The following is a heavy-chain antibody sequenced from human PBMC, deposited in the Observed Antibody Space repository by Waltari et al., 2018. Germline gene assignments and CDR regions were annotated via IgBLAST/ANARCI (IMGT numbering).Heavy chain of an antibody. Sequence: QVHLVQSGAELKRPGASVKVSCKASGYTFLDSYLHWVRQAPGQGLEWVGRINPNSGRSDYALKFQGRVTMTRDTSINTAYMELTSLTSDDTAVYYCARVLGKSPKNWFDPWGPGTLVTVSS. D-gene: IGHD3-16*01. CDR2: INPNSGRS. J-gene: IGHJ5*02. V-gene: IGHV1-2*06. CDR3: ARVLGKSPKNWFDP. CDR1: GYTFLDSY.